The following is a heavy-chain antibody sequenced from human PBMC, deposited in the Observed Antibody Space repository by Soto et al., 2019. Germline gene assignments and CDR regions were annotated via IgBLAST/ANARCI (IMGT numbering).Heavy chain of an antibody. CDR3: ARRSSYCSGGSRFYYFDY. CDR1: GGTFSSYA. Sequence: QVQLVQSGAEVKKPGSSVKVSCKASGGTFSSYAISWVRQAPGQGLEWMGGIIPIFGTANYAQKFQGRVTITADKSTSTAYMELSSLRSEDTAVYYCARRSSYCSGGSRFYYFDYWGQGTLVTVSS. D-gene: IGHD2-15*01. V-gene: IGHV1-69*06. CDR2: IIPIFGTA. J-gene: IGHJ4*02.